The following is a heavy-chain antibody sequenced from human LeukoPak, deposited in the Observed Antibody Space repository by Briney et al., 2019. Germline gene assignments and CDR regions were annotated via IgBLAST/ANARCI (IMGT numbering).Heavy chain of an antibody. CDR2: ISGSGGST. J-gene: IGHJ5*02. V-gene: IGHV3-23*01. CDR1: RFTFSNYW. Sequence: GGSLRLSCVASRFTFSNYWMSWVRQAPGKGLEWVSAISGSGGSTYYADSVKGRFTISRDNSKNTLYLQMNSLRAEDTAVYYCADNGRGSGSFFYNWFDPWGQGTLVTVSS. CDR3: ADNGRGSGSFFYNWFDP. D-gene: IGHD3-10*01.